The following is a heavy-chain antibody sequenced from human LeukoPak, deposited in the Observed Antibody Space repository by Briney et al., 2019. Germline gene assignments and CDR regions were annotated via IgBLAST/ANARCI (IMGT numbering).Heavy chain of an antibody. V-gene: IGHV1-2*02. D-gene: IGHD3-16*02. CDR1: GYTFTGYY. CDR2: INPNTGGT. J-gene: IGHJ4*02. Sequence: EASVKVSCKASGYTFTGYYMHWVRQAPGQGLEWMGWINPNTGGTNYAQKFQGRVTMTRDTSISTAYMDLSRLRSDDTAVYYCAREGKELSAIDYWGQGTLVTVSS. CDR3: AREGKELSAIDY.